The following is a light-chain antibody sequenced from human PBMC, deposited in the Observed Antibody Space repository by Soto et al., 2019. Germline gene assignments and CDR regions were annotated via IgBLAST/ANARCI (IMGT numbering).Light chain of an antibody. CDR3: QQRSKRPPAIT. V-gene: IGKV3-11*01. CDR1: QTLSSY. CDR2: DAS. Sequence: EIVLTQSPTTLSWSPGERGTLSCRASQTLSSYLGWYQHKPGQAPRRLIYDASSRASRIAARLSGRGSGTGFSLTISSLDPEDFAVYYGQQRSKRPPAITFGQGTRLEMK. J-gene: IGKJ5*01.